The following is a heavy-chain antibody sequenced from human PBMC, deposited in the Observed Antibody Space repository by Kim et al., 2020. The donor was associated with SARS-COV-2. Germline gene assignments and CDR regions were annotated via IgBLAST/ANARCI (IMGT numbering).Heavy chain of an antibody. J-gene: IGHJ4*02. Sequence: GGSLRLSCAASGFTFDDYAMHWVRQAPGKGLEWVSGISWNSGSIGYADSVKGRFTISRDNAKNSLYLQMNSLRAEDTALYYCAKDKGVPAAGYYFDYWGQGTLVTVSS. CDR2: ISWNSGSI. CDR3: AKDKGVPAAGYYFDY. CDR1: GFTFDDYA. V-gene: IGHV3-9*01. D-gene: IGHD2-2*01.